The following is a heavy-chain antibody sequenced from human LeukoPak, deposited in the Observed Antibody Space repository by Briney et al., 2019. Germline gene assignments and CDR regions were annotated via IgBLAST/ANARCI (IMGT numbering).Heavy chain of an antibody. J-gene: IGHJ6*02. Sequence: GRSLRLSCAASGFTFDDYAMHWVRQALGKGLEWVSGISWGSGSIGYADSVKGRFTISRDNAKNSLYLQMNSLRAEDTALYYCAKDKGTAMVGLYYGMDVWGQGTTVTVSS. CDR2: ISWGSGSI. CDR1: GFTFDDYA. V-gene: IGHV3-9*01. D-gene: IGHD5-18*01. CDR3: AKDKGTAMVGLYYGMDV.